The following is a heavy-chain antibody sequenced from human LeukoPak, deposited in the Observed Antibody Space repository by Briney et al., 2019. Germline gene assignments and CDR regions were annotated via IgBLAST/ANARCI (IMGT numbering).Heavy chain of an antibody. CDR1: GGSFSGYY. CDR3: ARGRQQWLAYYFDY. J-gene: IGHJ4*02. CDR2: INHSGST. Sequence: SETLSLTCAVYGGSFSGYYWSWIRQPPGKGLEWIGEINHSGSTNSNPSLKSRVAFSVDTSKNLFSLKLSSVTAADTAVYYCARGRQQWLAYYFDYWGQGTLGTVSS. D-gene: IGHD6-19*01. V-gene: IGHV4-34*01.